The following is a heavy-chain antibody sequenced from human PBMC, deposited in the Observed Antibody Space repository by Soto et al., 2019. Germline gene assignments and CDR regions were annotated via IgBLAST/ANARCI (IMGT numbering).Heavy chain of an antibody. CDR1: GFTFGAHP. CDR2: ISGYGGST. J-gene: IGHJ4*02. CDR3: AKQRTTVTTSFDY. V-gene: IGHV3-23*01. D-gene: IGHD4-17*01. Sequence: EVHLLESGGGLVQPGGSLTVSCAASGFTFGAHPMSWVRLAPGKGLEWVSTISGYGGSTYYPDSLKGRFIISRDNSKNTLYLPINTLRAEDTAIYFCAKQRTTVTTSFDYWGQGTLVTVSS.